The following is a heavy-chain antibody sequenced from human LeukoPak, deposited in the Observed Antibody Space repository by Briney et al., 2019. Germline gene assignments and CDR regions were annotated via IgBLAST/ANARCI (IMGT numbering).Heavy chain of an antibody. D-gene: IGHD3-22*01. CDR2: ISSSSSYI. Sequence: GGSLRLSCAASGFTFSSYSMNWVRQAPGKGLEWVSSISSSSSYIYYADSVKGRFTISRDNAKNSLYLQMNSLRAEDTAVYYCAREDGYEGSGEFFDCWGQGTLVTVSS. CDR1: GFTFSSYS. J-gene: IGHJ4*02. V-gene: IGHV3-21*01. CDR3: AREDGYEGSGEFFDC.